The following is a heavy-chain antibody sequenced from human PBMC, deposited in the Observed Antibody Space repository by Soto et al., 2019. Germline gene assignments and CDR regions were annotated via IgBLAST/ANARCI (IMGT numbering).Heavy chain of an antibody. V-gene: IGHV4-31*03. Sequence: QVQLQESGPGLVKPSQTLSLTCTVSGGSISSGGYYWSWIRQHPGKGLEWIGYIYYSGSTYYNPSLKGRVTISVDTSKNQFSLKLSSVTAAYTAVYYCARDYRMITFGGVIVGGNAFDIWGRGTMVTVSS. CDR1: GGSISSGGYY. D-gene: IGHD3-16*02. CDR3: ARDYRMITFGGVIVGGNAFDI. J-gene: IGHJ3*02. CDR2: IYYSGST.